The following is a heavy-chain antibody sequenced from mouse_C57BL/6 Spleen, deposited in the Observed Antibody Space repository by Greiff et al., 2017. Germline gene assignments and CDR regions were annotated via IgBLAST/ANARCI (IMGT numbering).Heavy chain of an antibody. J-gene: IGHJ2*01. CDR2: IDPEDGET. V-gene: IGHV14-2*01. D-gene: IGHD2-3*01. CDR3: ARSRIYDGYPYYFDD. Sequence: EVKLKESGAELVKPGASVKLSCTASGFNIKDYYMHWVKQRTEQGLEWIGRIDPEDGETKYAPKFQGKATITADTSSNTAYLQLSSLTSEDTAVYYWARSRIYDGYPYYFDDWGQGTTLTVSS. CDR1: GFNIKDYY.